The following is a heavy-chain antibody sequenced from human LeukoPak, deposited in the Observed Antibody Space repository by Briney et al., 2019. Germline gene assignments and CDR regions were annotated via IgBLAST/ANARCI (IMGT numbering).Heavy chain of an antibody. J-gene: IGHJ5*02. V-gene: IGHV4-4*07. Sequence: SETLSLTCTVSGGSISSYYWSWIRQPAGKGLEWIGRIYTSGSTNYNPSLKSRVTMSVDSSKNQSSLKLSSVTAADTAVYYCARGRSSPRKHNWFDPWGQGTLVTVSS. D-gene: IGHD6-13*01. CDR3: ARGRSSPRKHNWFDP. CDR1: GGSISSYY. CDR2: IYTSGST.